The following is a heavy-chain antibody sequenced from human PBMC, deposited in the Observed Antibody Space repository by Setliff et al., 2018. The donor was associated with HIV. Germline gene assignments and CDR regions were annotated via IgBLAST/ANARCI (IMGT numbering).Heavy chain of an antibody. CDR1: GYTFSGNY. Sequence: GASVKVSCKASGYTFSGNYIHWVRQAPGQGLEWMGWINPNTGLTNYAQNFQGRVTLTTDTSTSTVFLELRSLRSDDTAMYYCARGGGTHSLPYFFDFWGQGTLVTVSS. CDR3: ARGGGTHSLPYFFDF. J-gene: IGHJ4*02. CDR2: INPNTGLT. V-gene: IGHV1-2*02.